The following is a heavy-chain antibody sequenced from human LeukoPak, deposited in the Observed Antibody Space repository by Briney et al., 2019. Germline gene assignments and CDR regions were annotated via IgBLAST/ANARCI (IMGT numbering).Heavy chain of an antibody. CDR3: AKVRGSGRMPNDAFDI. CDR1: GFTFSNYA. V-gene: IGHV3-23*01. J-gene: IGHJ3*02. CDR2: ISSSGGST. Sequence: GGSLRLSCAASGFTFSNYAMSWVRQAPGKGLEWVSLISSSGGSTYYADSVKGRFTISRDNSKNTLSLHMNSLRAEDTAVYYCAKVRGSGRMPNDAFDIWGQGTMVTVSS. D-gene: IGHD2-15*01.